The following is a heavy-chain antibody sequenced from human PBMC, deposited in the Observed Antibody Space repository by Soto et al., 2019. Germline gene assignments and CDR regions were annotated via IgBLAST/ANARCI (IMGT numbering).Heavy chain of an antibody. CDR3: AIPSSSGWYVDYFDY. V-gene: IGHV1-18*01. J-gene: IGHJ4*02. CDR2: ISAYNGNT. CDR1: GYTFTLYG. Sequence: QVQLVQSGAEVKKPGASVKVSCKASGYTFTLYGISWVRQAPGQGLEWMGWISAYNGNTNYAQKLQGRVTMTTDTSTSTAYMGLRSLRSDDTAVYYCAIPSSSGWYVDYFDYWGQGTLVTVSS. D-gene: IGHD6-19*01.